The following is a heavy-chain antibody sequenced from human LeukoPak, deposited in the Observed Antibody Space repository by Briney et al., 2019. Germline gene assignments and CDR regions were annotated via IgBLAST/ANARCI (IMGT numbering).Heavy chain of an antibody. V-gene: IGHV4-59*01. Sequence: SETLSLTCTVSGGSISSYYWSWIRQPPGKGLEWIGYIYYSGSTNYNPSLKSRVTISVDTSKNQFSLKLSSVTAADTAVYYCARDSDIAAAGTPGGFDIWGQGTMVTVSS. CDR2: IYYSGST. J-gene: IGHJ3*02. CDR1: GGSISSYY. CDR3: ARDSDIAAAGTPGGFDI. D-gene: IGHD6-13*01.